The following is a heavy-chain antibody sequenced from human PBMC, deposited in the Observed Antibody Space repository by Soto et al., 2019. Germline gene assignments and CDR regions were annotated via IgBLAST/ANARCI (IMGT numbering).Heavy chain of an antibody. D-gene: IGHD4-17*01. Sequence: QVQLQQWGAGLLKPSETLSLTCAVYGGSFSDYYWNWIRQPPGKGLEWIGEINYSGSTYYNPSLKSRVTISVDRSKNQFSLKLSSVTAADTAVYYCARGEAPFFGDSYYFDYWGQGTLVTVSS. CDR2: INYSGST. J-gene: IGHJ4*02. CDR3: ARGEAPFFGDSYYFDY. V-gene: IGHV4-34*01. CDR1: GGSFSDYY.